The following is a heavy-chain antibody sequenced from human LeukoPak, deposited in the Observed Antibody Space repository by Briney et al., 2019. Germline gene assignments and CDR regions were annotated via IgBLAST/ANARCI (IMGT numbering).Heavy chain of an antibody. V-gene: IGHV3-23*01. J-gene: IGHJ3*01. CDR1: GFTFSNDG. Sequence: PGGSLRLSCAASGFTFSNDGMSWVRQAPGKGLEWVSAISGSGGSTYYADSVKGRFTISRDNAKNTLYLQMNSLRAEDTAVYYCARDFLHLGGWGQGTMVTVSS. D-gene: IGHD3-16*01. CDR3: ARDFLHLGG. CDR2: ISGSGGST.